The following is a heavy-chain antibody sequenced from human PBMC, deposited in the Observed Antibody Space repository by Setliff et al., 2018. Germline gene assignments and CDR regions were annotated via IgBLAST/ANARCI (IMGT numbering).Heavy chain of an antibody. V-gene: IGHV3-11*06. Sequence: GGSLRLSCAASGFTFSDYYMSYIRQAPGKGLEWVSYISSSSSYTNYADSVKGRFTISRDNAKNSLYLQMNSLRAEDTAVYYCAKSKYSSSSDAFDIWGQGTMVTVSS. J-gene: IGHJ3*02. CDR2: ISSSSSYT. CDR3: AKSKYSSSSDAFDI. D-gene: IGHD6-6*01. CDR1: GFTFSDYY.